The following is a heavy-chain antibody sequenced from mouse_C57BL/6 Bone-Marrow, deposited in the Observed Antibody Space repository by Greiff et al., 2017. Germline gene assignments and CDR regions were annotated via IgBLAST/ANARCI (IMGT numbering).Heavy chain of an antibody. D-gene: IGHD2-4*01. CDR2: IDPSDSYT. J-gene: IGHJ3*01. CDR3: ARGDYDWFAY. Sequence: VQLQQPGAELVMPGASVKLSCKASGYTITSYWMHWVKQRPGQGLEWIGEIDPSDSYTNYNQKFKGKSTLTVDKSSSTAYMQLSSLTSEDSAVYYCARGDYDWFAYWGQGTLVTVSA. CDR1: GYTITSYW. V-gene: IGHV1-69*01.